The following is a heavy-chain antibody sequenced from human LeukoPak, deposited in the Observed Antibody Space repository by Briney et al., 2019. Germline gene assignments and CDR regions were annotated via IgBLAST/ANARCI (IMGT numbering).Heavy chain of an antibody. D-gene: IGHD3-22*01. CDR3: ARIFYYDRRGYYSANSGTFDI. CDR1: GYTFTGSY. CDR2: INPNSGGT. V-gene: IGHV1-2*02. J-gene: IGHJ3*02. Sequence: ASLKVSCKASGYTFTGSYMHWVRQAPGQGLQWMEWINPNSGGTNYAQKFQGRVTMTTDTSTSTAYMELRSLRSDDTAVYFCARIFYYDRRGYYSANSGTFDIWGQGTMVTVSS.